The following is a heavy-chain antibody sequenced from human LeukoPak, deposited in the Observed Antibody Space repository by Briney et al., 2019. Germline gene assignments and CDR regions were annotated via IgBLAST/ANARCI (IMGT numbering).Heavy chain of an antibody. CDR3: ARGAPYYYGSGTPVSHFDY. Sequence: ASVKVSCKASGYTFTVYYMHWVRQAPGQGLEWMGWINPNSGGTNYAQNFQGWVTMTRDTSISTAYMELSRLRSDDTAVYYCARGAPYYYGSGTPVSHFDYWGQGTLVTVSS. V-gene: IGHV1-2*04. J-gene: IGHJ4*02. CDR1: GYTFTVYY. CDR2: INPNSGGT. D-gene: IGHD3-10*01.